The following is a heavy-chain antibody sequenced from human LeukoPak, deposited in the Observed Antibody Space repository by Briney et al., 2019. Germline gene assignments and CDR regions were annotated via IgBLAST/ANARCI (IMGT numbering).Heavy chain of an antibody. Sequence: GASVKVSCKASGYTFNGYYMHWVRQAPGQGLEWMGWINPNSGGTNYAQKFQGRVTMTRDTSISTAYMELSRLRSDDTAVYYCARLAGTGPRRYYYYYMDVWGKGTTVTVSS. CDR3: ARLAGTGPRRYYYYYMDV. V-gene: IGHV1-2*02. CDR2: INPNSGGT. J-gene: IGHJ6*03. D-gene: IGHD6-19*01. CDR1: GYTFNGYY.